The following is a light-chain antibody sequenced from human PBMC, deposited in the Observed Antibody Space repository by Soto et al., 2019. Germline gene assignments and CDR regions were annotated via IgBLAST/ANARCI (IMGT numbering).Light chain of an antibody. CDR1: QSVRSNY. Sequence: ENVLTQSPGTLSLSPGGRATLSCRASQSVRSNYVAWYQQKPGQAPRLLISGASSRATGIPDRFSGSGSGTDFTLTLSRLEPEDFALYYCQQYGSSPITFGQGTRLEIK. CDR3: QQYGSSPIT. V-gene: IGKV3-20*01. CDR2: GAS. J-gene: IGKJ5*01.